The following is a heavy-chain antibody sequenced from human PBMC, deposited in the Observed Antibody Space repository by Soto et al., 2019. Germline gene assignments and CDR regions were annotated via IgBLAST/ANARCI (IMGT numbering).Heavy chain of an antibody. CDR2: IYYSGST. CDR3: AREKVTIFGVVIQGGMDV. V-gene: IGHV4-30-4*01. D-gene: IGHD3-3*01. Sequence: QVQLQESGPGLVKPSQTLSLTCTVSGGSISSGDYYWSWIRQPPGKGLEWIGYIYYSGSTYYNPSLKSRVTISVDTSKNQFSLKLSSVTAADTAVYYCAREKVTIFGVVIQGGMDVWGQGTTVTVSS. J-gene: IGHJ6*02. CDR1: GGSISSGDYY.